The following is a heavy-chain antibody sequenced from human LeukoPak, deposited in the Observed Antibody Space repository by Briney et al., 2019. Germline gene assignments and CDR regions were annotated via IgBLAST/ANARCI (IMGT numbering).Heavy chain of an antibody. D-gene: IGHD4-17*01. CDR2: ISAYNGNT. V-gene: IGHV1-18*01. Sequence: ASVKVSCKASGYTFTSYGISWVRQAPGQGLEWMGWISAYNGNTNYAQKLQGRVTMTTDTSTSTAYMELRSLRSDDTAVYYCARDRSLYGDYGYFDYWGQGTLVTVSS. J-gene: IGHJ4*02. CDR3: ARDRSLYGDYGYFDY. CDR1: GYTFTSYG.